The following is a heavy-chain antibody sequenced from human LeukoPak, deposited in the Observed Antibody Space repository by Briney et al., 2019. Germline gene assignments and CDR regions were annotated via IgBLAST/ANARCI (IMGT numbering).Heavy chain of an antibody. D-gene: IGHD2-15*01. CDR3: ARLWSPMVEIDY. CDR1: GGSICSYY. CDR2: ISYSGST. J-gene: IGHJ4*02. Sequence: SETLSLTCSVSGGSICSYYWSWIRQPPGKGLEWIGYISYSGSTKYNPSLKSRVTISVDTSKNQFSLKVSSVTAADTAVYYCARLWSPMVEIDYWGQGTLVTVSS. V-gene: IGHV4-59*08.